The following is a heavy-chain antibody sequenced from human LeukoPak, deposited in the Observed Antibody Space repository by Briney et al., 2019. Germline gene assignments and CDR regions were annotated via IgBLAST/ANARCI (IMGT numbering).Heavy chain of an antibody. V-gene: IGHV1-2*02. J-gene: IGHJ5*02. CDR1: VYTFTGYY. Sequence: ASVNVSCKASVYTFTGYYMHWVRQAPRQRLEWMGWINPNSGGTNYAQKFQGRVTMTRDTSISTAYMELSRLRSDDTAVYYCARGLGGSRFDPWGQGTLVTVSS. D-gene: IGHD3-16*01. CDR3: ARGLGGSRFDP. CDR2: INPNSGGT.